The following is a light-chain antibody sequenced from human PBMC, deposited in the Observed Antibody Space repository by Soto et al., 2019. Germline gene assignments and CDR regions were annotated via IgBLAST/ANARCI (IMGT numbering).Light chain of an antibody. CDR2: GAS. J-gene: IGKJ2*01. Sequence: EIVMTQSPATLSVSPGERATLSCRASHSVSHNLAWYQQKPGQGPSLLFYGASFSATGVPARFSGSGSGTDFTPTISSLQSEDFAIYFCQQSNTWPYTFGQGTKLEIK. CDR1: HSVSHN. CDR3: QQSNTWPYT. V-gene: IGKV3-15*01.